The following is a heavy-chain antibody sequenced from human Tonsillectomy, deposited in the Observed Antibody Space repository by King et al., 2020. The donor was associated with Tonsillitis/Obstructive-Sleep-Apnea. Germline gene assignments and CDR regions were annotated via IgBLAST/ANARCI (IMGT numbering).Heavy chain of an antibody. CDR3: ARGTSSPGNYYMDV. CDR2: INHSGST. Sequence: VQLPQWGAGLLKPSETLSLTCAVYGGSFSGYYWSWIRQPPGKGLEWIGEINHSGSTNYNPSLKSRVTISVDTSKNQFSLKVSSVTAADTAVYYCARGTSSPGNYYMDVWGKGTTVTVSS. J-gene: IGHJ6*03. CDR1: GGSFSGYY. V-gene: IGHV4-34*01.